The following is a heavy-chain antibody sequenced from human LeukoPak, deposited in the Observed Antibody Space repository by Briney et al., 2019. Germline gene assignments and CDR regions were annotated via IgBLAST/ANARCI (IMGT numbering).Heavy chain of an antibody. CDR2: ISNNGGYT. Sequence: PGGSLRLSCAASGFTFSSSAMSWVRQAPGKGLEWVSAISNNGGYTYYADSVQGRFTISRDNSKNTLYLQMNSLRAEDTAVYYCAKGGKAAIWYFDYWGQGTLVTVSS. V-gene: IGHV3-23*01. CDR3: AKGGKAAIWYFDY. J-gene: IGHJ4*02. CDR1: GFTFSSSA. D-gene: IGHD2-2*01.